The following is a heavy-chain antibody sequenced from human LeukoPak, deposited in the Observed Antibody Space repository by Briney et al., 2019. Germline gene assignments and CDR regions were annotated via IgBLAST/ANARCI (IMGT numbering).Heavy chain of an antibody. J-gene: IGHJ4*02. CDR1: GFTFSSYW. CDR3: ARDYYASSGFDY. Sequence: GGTLRLSCAASGFTFSSYWMSWVRQAPGKGLEWVANIKQDGSEKYYVDSVKGRFTISRENAKNSLQLQRNSLRAEDTAVYYCARDYYASSGFDYWGQGTLVTVSS. D-gene: IGHD3-22*01. CDR2: IKQDGSEK. V-gene: IGHV3-7*01.